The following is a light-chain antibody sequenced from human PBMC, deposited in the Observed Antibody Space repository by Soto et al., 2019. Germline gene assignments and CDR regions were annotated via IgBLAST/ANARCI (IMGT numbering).Light chain of an antibody. V-gene: IGKV1-39*01. CDR1: QDISNY. Sequence: DIQMTQSPSSLSASVGDRVTITCQASQDISNYLNWYQQKPGKAPKLLIYDASNLETGVPSRFSGSGSGRDFVLTISSLQPEDSATYYCQQSYGTPWTFGQGTKVDIK. CDR2: DAS. J-gene: IGKJ1*01. CDR3: QQSYGTPWT.